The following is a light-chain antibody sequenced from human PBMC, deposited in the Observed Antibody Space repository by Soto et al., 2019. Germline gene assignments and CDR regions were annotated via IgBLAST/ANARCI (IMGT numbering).Light chain of an antibody. CDR2: DAF. CDR1: QSIRNE. J-gene: IGKJ4*02. CDR3: QQSFTTPFT. Sequence: DIQMTQSPSSLSASVGDRVTITCRSSQSIRNELNWYPQRPGKAPRLLIYDAFNLQSGFPSRFRGSGSAPDFTLTISSLQPGDSASYYCQQSFTTPFTFGLGTKVEI. V-gene: IGKV1-39*01.